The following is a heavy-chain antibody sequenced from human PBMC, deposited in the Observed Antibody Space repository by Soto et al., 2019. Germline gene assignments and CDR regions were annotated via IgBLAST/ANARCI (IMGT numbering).Heavy chain of an antibody. CDR3: ASQGLYCYGLDV. CDR2: INNDGSTT. V-gene: IGHV3-74*01. CDR1: GFPFSTYW. Sequence: GGSLRLSCAASGFPFSTYWMHWVRQAPGKGPVWVSRINNDGSTTRYADSVKGRFTISRDNAKNTLYLQMNSLRAEDTAVYYCASQGLYCYGLDVWGQGTTVTVSS. J-gene: IGHJ6*02.